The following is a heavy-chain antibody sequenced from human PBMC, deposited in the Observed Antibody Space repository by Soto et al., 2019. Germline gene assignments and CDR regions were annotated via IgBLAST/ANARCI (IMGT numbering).Heavy chain of an antibody. V-gene: IGHV1-69*01. J-gene: IGHJ4*02. CDR1: GGTFSSYA. D-gene: IGHD2-15*01. CDR2: IIPMLGTA. CDR3: ARDFDCSGGSCYRLGY. Sequence: QVQLVQSGAEVKKPGSSVKVSCKASGGTFSSYAISWVRQAPGQGLEWMGLIIPMLGTANYAQKFQGRVTITAEESTSTTYMKLSSLRSEDRAVYYCARDFDCSGGSCYRLGYWGQGTLVTVSS.